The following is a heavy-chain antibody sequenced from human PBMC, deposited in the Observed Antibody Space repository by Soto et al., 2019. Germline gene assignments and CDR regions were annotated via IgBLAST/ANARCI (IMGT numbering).Heavy chain of an antibody. CDR2: ISYDGSNK. J-gene: IGHJ6*02. CDR3: AKVIAWDYGDYPTDEYYYYGIDV. Sequence: QVQLVASGGGVVQPWRSLRLSCAASGFTFSSYGMHWVRQAPGKGLEWVAVISYDGSNKYYADSVKGRFTISRDNSKNRLYLQMNSLRNKDTAVYYCAKVIAWDYGDYPTDEYYYYGIDVWGQGTTVTVSS. D-gene: IGHD4-17*01. CDR1: GFTFSSYG. V-gene: IGHV3-30*18.